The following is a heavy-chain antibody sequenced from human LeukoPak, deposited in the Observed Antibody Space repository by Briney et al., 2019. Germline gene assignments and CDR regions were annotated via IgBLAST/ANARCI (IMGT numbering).Heavy chain of an antibody. V-gene: IGHV1-18*01. CDR1: GYTFNTYG. D-gene: IGHD2-15*01. CDR2: ISAYNGNT. CDR3: ARGLLRSYYYYGMDV. J-gene: IGHJ6*02. Sequence: ASVKVSCKASGYTFNTYGISWVRQAPGQGLEWMGWISAYNGNTNYAQKLQGRVTMTTDTSTSTAYMELRSLRSDDTAVYYCARGLLRSYYYYGMDVWGQGTTVTVSS.